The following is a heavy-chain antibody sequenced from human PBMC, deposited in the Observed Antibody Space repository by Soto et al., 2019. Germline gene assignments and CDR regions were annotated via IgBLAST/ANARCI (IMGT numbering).Heavy chain of an antibody. V-gene: IGHV3-30-3*01. CDR2: LSYDANNK. J-gene: IGHJ4*02. Sequence: PGGSLRLSCAASGFTLSNYAIHWVRQAPGKGLEWVAVLSYDANNKHYADSVKGRFTISRDNSKNTLYLQMNSLRPEDTAVYYCARGPFGDAAMVTNYFDYWGQGTLVTVYS. CDR3: ARGPFGDAAMVTNYFDY. CDR1: GFTLSNYA. D-gene: IGHD5-18*01.